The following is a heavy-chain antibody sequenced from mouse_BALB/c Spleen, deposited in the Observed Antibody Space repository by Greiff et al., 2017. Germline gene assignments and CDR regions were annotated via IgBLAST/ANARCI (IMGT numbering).Heavy chain of an antibody. D-gene: IGHD1-1*01. V-gene: IGHV5-4*02. CDR1: GFTFSDYY. Sequence: EVHLVESGGGLVKPGGSLKLSCAASGFTFSDYYMYWVRQTPEKRLEWVATISDGGSYTYYPDSVKGRFTISRDNAKNTLYLQMSSLKSEDTAMYYCARHETTVVEGYAMDYWGQGTSVTVSS. CDR3: ARHETTVVEGYAMDY. CDR2: ISDGGSYT. J-gene: IGHJ4*01.